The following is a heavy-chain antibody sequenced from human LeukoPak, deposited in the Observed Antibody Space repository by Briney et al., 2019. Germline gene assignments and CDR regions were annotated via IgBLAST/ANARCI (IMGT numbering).Heavy chain of an antibody. Sequence: GGSLRLSCAASGFTFSSYWMNWVRQAPGKGLEWVANIKQDGSEKYYVDSVKGRFTISRDNAKNSLYLQMNSLRAEDTAVYYCARDSDYGTYYYGMDVWGQGTTVTVSS. CDR3: ARDSDYGTYYYGMDV. J-gene: IGHJ6*02. CDR2: IKQDGSEK. CDR1: GFTFSSYW. V-gene: IGHV3-7*01. D-gene: IGHD4/OR15-4a*01.